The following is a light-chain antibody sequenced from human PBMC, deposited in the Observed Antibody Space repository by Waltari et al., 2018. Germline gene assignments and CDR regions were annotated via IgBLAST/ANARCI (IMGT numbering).Light chain of an antibody. CDR1: QSISRS. CDR2: AAS. CDR3: HQSYTTPQT. J-gene: IGKJ1*01. V-gene: IGKV1-39*01. Sequence: DIQMTQSPSSLSASVGDRVTITCRASQSISRSLNWYHQKPGKAPKLLISAASSLQSGVPSRFSGSGSGTEFTLTISSLQPEDFAIYYCHQSYTTPQTFGQGTKVEIK.